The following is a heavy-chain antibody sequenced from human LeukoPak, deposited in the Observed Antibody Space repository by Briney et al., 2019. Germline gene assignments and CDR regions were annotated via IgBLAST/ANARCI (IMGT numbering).Heavy chain of an antibody. CDR3: ARLRGYSYGYGDY. J-gene: IGHJ4*02. Sequence: GGSLRLSCAASGFTFSSYSMNWVRQAPGKGLEWVSYISSSGNTIDYADSVKGRFTISRDNAKNSLYLQMVSLRAEDTAVYYCARLRGYSYGYGDYWGQGTLVTVSS. V-gene: IGHV3-48*04. D-gene: IGHD5-18*01. CDR1: GFTFSSYS. CDR2: ISSSGNTI.